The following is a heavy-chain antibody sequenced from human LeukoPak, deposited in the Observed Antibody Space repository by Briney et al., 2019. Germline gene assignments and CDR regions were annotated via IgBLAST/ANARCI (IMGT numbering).Heavy chain of an antibody. CDR1: GGSISSGGYY. CDR2: IYYSGST. CDR3: ARGLMVYATPFDP. V-gene: IGHV4-61*08. J-gene: IGHJ5*02. Sequence: PSETLSLTCTVSGGSISSGGYYWSWIRQHPGKGLEWIGYIYYSGSTNYNPSLKSRVTISVDTSKNQFSLKLSSVTAADTAVYYCARGLMVYATPFDPWGQGTLVTVSS. D-gene: IGHD2-8*01.